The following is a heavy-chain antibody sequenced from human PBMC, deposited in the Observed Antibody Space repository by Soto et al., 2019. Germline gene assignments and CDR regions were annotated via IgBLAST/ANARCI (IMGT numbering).Heavy chain of an antibody. CDR2: SRDKVHGHTT. D-gene: IGHD5-12*01. V-gene: IGHV3-72*01. CDR3: ARGVVSTGYFDY. Sequence: EVQLAESGGGLVKPGGSLRLSCAASGFTFSDHYMDWVRQAPGKGLEWVGRSRDKVHGHTTEYAASVKGRFTISRGDSENSLYLQLNSLKTEDTAVYYCARGVVSTGYFDYWGQGTLVTVSS. J-gene: IGHJ4*02. CDR1: GFTFSDHY.